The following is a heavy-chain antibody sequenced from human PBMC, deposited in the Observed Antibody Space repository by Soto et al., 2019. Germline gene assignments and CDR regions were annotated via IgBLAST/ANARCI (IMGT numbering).Heavy chain of an antibody. Sequence: PGGSLRLSCVASGFRFSDFYMDWVRQAPGKGLEWVANIKQDGSEKYYVDSVKGRFTISRDNAKNSLYLQMNSLRAEDTAVYYCASPVGATTGADYYYYYGMDVWGQGTTVTVSS. CDR2: IKQDGSEK. CDR1: GFRFSDFY. V-gene: IGHV3-7*01. CDR3: ASPVGATTGADYYYYYGMDV. J-gene: IGHJ6*02. D-gene: IGHD1-26*01.